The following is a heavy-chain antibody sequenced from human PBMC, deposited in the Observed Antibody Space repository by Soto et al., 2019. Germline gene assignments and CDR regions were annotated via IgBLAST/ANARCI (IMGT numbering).Heavy chain of an antibody. CDR3: ARDWGTMVRGVIITSRNYYSGMDV. Sequence: PGGSLRLSWAASGFTFSSYSMNWGRQAPGKGLEWVSYISSSSSTIYYADSVEGRFTISRDNAKNSLYLQMNSLRDEDTVVYYCARDWGTMVRGVIITSRNYYSGMDVWGQGTTVTVSS. J-gene: IGHJ6*02. V-gene: IGHV3-48*02. D-gene: IGHD3-10*01. CDR2: ISSSSSTI. CDR1: GFTFSSYS.